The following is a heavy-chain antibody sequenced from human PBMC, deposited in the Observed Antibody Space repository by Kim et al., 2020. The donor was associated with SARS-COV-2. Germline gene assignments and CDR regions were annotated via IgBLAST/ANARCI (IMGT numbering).Heavy chain of an antibody. J-gene: IGHJ3*02. CDR3: AREWASGFGEEEYAFDI. V-gene: IGHV1-18*01. CDR2: ISAYNGIT. CDR1: GYTFTSYG. D-gene: IGHD3-10*01. Sequence: ASVKVSCKASGYTFTSYGISWVRQAPGQGLEWMGWISAYNGITNYAQKLQGRVTMTTDTSTSTAYMELRSLRSDDTAVYYCAREWASGFGEEEYAFDIWGQGTMVTVSS.